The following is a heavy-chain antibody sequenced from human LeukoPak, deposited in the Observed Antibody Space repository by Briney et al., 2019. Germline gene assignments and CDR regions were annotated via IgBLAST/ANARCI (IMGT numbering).Heavy chain of an antibody. Sequence: ASVKVSCKASGYTFTGYYIFWMRQAPGQGLEWMGWINPNSGGTNYAQKFQGRVTMTRDTSISTAYMELSRLRSDDTAVYYCARTGPYYDFWSGYHTPYYFDYWGQGTLVTVSS. CDR2: INPNSGGT. D-gene: IGHD3-3*01. CDR1: GYTFTGYY. J-gene: IGHJ4*02. CDR3: ARTGPYYDFWSGYHTPYYFDY. V-gene: IGHV1-2*02.